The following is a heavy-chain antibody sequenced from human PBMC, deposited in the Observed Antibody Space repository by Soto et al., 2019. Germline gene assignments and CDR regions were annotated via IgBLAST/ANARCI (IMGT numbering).Heavy chain of an antibody. CDR3: ARDQLQLVRPGHFDY. V-gene: IGHV1-46*01. J-gene: IGHJ4*02. CDR2: INPSGGST. Sequence: ASVKVSCKASGYTFTSYYMHWVRQAPGQGLEWMGIINPSGGSTSYAQKFQGRVTMTRDTSTSTVYMELSSLRSEDTAVYYCARDQLQLVRPGHFDYWGQGTLVTVSS. CDR1: GYTFTSYY. D-gene: IGHD6-13*01.